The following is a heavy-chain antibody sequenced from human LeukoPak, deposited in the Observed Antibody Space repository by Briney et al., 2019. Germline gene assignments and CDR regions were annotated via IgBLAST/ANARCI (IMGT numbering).Heavy chain of an antibody. CDR2: ISSSSTTI. CDR1: GFTFSGYS. D-gene: IGHD5-18*01. Sequence: PGGSLRLSCAASGFTFSGYSMNWARQAPGKGLEWVSYISSSSTTIYYADSVKGRFTISRDNSKNTLYLQMNSLRAEDTAVYYCARDLSRGYSYGLSYYMDVWGKGTTVTVSS. J-gene: IGHJ6*03. V-gene: IGHV3-48*01. CDR3: ARDLSRGYSYGLSYYMDV.